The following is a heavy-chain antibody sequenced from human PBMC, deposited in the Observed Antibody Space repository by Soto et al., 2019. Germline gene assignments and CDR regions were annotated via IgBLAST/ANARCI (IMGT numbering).Heavy chain of an antibody. J-gene: IGHJ4*02. CDR3: ARAGRYCSSTSCYTGYSGSYYPIDY. D-gene: IGHD2-2*02. CDR2: IYYSGST. V-gene: IGHV4-31*03. Sequence: SETLSLTCTVSGGSISSGGYYWSWIRQHPGKGLEWIGYIYYSGSTYYNPSLKSRVTISVDTSKNQFSLKLSSVTAADTAVYYCARAGRYCSSTSCYTGYSGSYYPIDYWGQGTLVTVSS. CDR1: GGSISSGGYY.